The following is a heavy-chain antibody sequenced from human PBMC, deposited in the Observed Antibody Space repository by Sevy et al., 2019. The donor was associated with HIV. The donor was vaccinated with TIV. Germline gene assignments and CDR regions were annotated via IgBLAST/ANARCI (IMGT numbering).Heavy chain of an antibody. CDR2: ISSSGDAI. CDR3: ASDHVKDGELGDYYYYAMDV. Sequence: GGSLRLSCAASGFTFSDYYMSWIRQAPGKGLQWISYISSSGDAIYYADSVKGRFTISRDNAKNSLYLQMNSLRAEDTGVYYCASDHVKDGELGDYYYYAMDVWGRGTTVTVSS. CDR1: GFTFSDYY. D-gene: IGHD3-16*01. V-gene: IGHV3-11*01. J-gene: IGHJ6*02.